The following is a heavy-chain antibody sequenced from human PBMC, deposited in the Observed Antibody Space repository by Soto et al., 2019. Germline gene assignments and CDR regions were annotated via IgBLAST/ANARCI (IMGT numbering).Heavy chain of an antibody. Sequence: ASVKVSCKASGYTFTSYGISWVRQAPGQGLEWMGWISAYNGNTNYAQKLQGRVTMTTDTSTSTAYMELRSLRSDDTAVYYCARETEDIVVVPVYAFDIWGQGTMVTVSS. CDR2: ISAYNGNT. CDR1: GYTFTSYG. D-gene: IGHD2-2*01. J-gene: IGHJ3*02. V-gene: IGHV1-18*01. CDR3: ARETEDIVVVPVYAFDI.